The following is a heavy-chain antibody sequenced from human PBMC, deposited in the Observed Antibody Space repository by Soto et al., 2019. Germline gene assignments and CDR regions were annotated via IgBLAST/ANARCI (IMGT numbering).Heavy chain of an antibody. J-gene: IGHJ6*02. CDR1: GGSISSGDYC. CDR3: ASNYYDSSGYYSPIDPYYYYGMEV. Sequence: SETLSLTCTVSGGSISSGDYCWSWIRQPPGKGLEWIGYIYYSGSTYYNPSLKSRVTISVDTSKNQFSLKLSSVTAADTAVYYCASNYYDSSGYYSPIDPYYYYGMEVWGQGTTVTVSS. D-gene: IGHD3-22*01. CDR2: IYYSGST. V-gene: IGHV4-30-4*01.